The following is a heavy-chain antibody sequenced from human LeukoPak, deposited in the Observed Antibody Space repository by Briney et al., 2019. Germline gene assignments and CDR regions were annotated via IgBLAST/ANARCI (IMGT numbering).Heavy chain of an antibody. D-gene: IGHD3-10*01. CDR3: ETLAIPGVINY. CDR2: ISGSGGST. Sequence: GGSLRLSCAASGFTFSSYAMSWVRQAPGKGLEWVSAISGSGGSTYYADSVKGRFTISRDNSKNTLYLQMDSLRAEDTAVYYWETLAIPGVINYWGQGTLVTVSS. V-gene: IGHV3-23*01. J-gene: IGHJ4*02. CDR1: GFTFSSYA.